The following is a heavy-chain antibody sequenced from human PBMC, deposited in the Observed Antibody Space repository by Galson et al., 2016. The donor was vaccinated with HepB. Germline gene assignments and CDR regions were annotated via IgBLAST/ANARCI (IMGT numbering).Heavy chain of an antibody. CDR2: IARYT. CDR1: GLTFSENY. Sequence: SLRLSCAGSGLTFSENYMSWIRQAPGQGLEWVSYIARYTYYADSVKGRFTLSRDDAENSLFLQMYSLRAEEPAVYYVGSPVRGWGRGTLVTVSS. J-gene: IGHJ4*02. V-gene: IGHV3-11*03. CDR3: GSPVRG.